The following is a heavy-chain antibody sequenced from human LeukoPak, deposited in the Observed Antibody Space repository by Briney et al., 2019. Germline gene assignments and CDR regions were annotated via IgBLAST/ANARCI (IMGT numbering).Heavy chain of an antibody. D-gene: IGHD2-21*02. CDR3: ARDVGKVTASIDY. J-gene: IGHJ4*02. V-gene: IGHV4-4*02. CDR2: IYHSGST. CDR1: GGSISSSNW. Sequence: PSETLSLTCAVSGGSISSSNWWSWVRQPPGKGLEWIGEIYHSGSTNYNPSLKSRVTISVDKSKNQFSLKLSSVTAADTVVYYCARDVGKVTASIDYWGQGTLVTVSS.